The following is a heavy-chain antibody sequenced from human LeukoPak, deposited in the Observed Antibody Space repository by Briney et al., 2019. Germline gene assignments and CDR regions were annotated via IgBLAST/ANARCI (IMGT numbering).Heavy chain of an antibody. Sequence: KPSETLSLTRAVYGGSFSGYYWSWIRQPPGKGLEWIGEINHSGNTNYNPSLKSRVTISVDTSKNLFSLRLSSVTAADTAEYFCARKGTFGELYYYYYMDVWGKGTTVTVS. CDR1: GGSFSGYY. CDR3: ARKGTFGELYYYYYMDV. CDR2: INHSGNT. J-gene: IGHJ6*03. D-gene: IGHD3-10*01. V-gene: IGHV4-34*01.